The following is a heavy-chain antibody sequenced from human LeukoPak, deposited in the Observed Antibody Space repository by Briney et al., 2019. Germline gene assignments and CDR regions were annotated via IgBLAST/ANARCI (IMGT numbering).Heavy chain of an antibody. CDR3: ARDSSTVTTRHFDY. CDR1: GGSINNYY. Sequence: SETLSLTCTVSGGSINNYYWTWIRQPPGKGLECIGYVYYTGRTYYNPSLKSRVTISVDTSKNQFPLKLNSVTAADTAVYYCARDSSTVTTRHFDYWGQGTLVTVSS. CDR2: VYYTGRT. V-gene: IGHV4-59*01. D-gene: IGHD4-17*01. J-gene: IGHJ4*02.